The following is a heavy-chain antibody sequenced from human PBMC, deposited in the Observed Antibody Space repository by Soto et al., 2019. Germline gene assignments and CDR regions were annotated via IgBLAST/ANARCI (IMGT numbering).Heavy chain of an antibody. CDR2: IYYSGST. CDR3: ARAIITGTTGGMDV. V-gene: IGHV4-31*03. Sequence: QVQLQESGPGLVKPSQTLSLTCTVSGGSISSGGYYWSWIRQHPGKGLEWIGYIYYSGSTYYNPSLKSRVTISVDTSKNQFALKLSSVTAADTAVYSCARAIITGTTGGMDVWGQGTTVTVSS. D-gene: IGHD1-20*01. J-gene: IGHJ6*02. CDR1: GGSISSGGYY.